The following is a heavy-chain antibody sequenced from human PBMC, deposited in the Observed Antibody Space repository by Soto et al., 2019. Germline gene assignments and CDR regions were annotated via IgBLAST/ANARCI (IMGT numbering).Heavy chain of an antibody. Sequence: ASVKVSCKASGYTFTSYGISWVRQAPGQGLEWMGWISAYNGNTNYAQKLQGRVTMTTDTSTSTAYMELRSLRSDDTAVYYCARSAAGAIAVAGTGMYYFDYWGQGTLVTVSS. J-gene: IGHJ4*02. V-gene: IGHV1-18*01. CDR3: ARSAAGAIAVAGTGMYYFDY. CDR2: ISAYNGNT. D-gene: IGHD6-19*01. CDR1: GYTFTSYG.